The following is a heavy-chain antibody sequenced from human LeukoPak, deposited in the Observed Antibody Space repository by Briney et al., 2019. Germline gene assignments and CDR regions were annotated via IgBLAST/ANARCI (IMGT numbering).Heavy chain of an antibody. CDR2: INHRGST. D-gene: IGHD3-16*02. J-gene: IGHJ4*02. V-gene: IGHV4-34*01. CDR1: GGSFSGYY. Sequence: SETLSLTCAVYGGSFSGYYWSWLRQPPGKGLEWIGEINHRGSTNYNPSLKSRVTISVDTSKNQFSLKLSSVTAADTAVYYCARASGYDYVWGSYRRKYYFDYWGQGTLVTVSS. CDR3: ARASGYDYVWGSYRRKYYFDY.